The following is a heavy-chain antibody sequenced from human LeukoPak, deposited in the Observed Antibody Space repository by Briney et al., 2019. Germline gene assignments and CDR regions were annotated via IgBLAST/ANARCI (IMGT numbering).Heavy chain of an antibody. V-gene: IGHV4-38-2*02. J-gene: IGHJ2*01. CDR1: GYSISSGYY. D-gene: IGHD6-13*01. CDR2: LSHSGSS. Sequence: SETLSLTCTVSGYSISSGYYWDWIRQPPGKGLEWIGTLSHSGSSYYNPSLKSRVTISVDTSKNQFSLKLSSVTAADTAVYYCARWYSSSWYGYWYFDLWGRGTLVTVSS. CDR3: ARWYSSSWYGYWYFDL.